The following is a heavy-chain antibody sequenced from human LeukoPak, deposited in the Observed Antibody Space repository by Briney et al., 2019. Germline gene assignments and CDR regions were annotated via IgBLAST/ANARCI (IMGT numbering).Heavy chain of an antibody. CDR3: ARDYDFWSGYRYYYYYMDV. J-gene: IGHJ6*03. CDR2: IIPIFGTA. CDR1: GGTFSSYA. V-gene: IGHV1-69*13. Sequence: SVTVSCRASGGTFSSYAISWVRQAPGQGLEWMGGIIPIFGTANYAQKFQGRVTITADESTSTAYMELSSLRSDDTAVYYCARDYDFWSGYRYYYYYMDVWGKGTTVTVSS. D-gene: IGHD3-3*01.